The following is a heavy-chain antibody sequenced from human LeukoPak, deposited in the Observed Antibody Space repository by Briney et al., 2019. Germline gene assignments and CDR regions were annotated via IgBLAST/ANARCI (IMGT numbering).Heavy chain of an antibody. D-gene: IGHD3-9*01. Sequence: VASVKVSCKASGGTFSSYAISWVRQAPGQGLEWMGGIIPIFGTANYAQKFQGRVTITADKSTSTAYMELSSLRSEDTAVYYCARDSSQTHYDILTGYPTLYYYYGMGVWGKGTTVTVSS. CDR2: IIPIFGTA. CDR1: GGTFSSYA. CDR3: ARDSSQTHYDILTGYPTLYYYYGMGV. J-gene: IGHJ6*04. V-gene: IGHV1-69*06.